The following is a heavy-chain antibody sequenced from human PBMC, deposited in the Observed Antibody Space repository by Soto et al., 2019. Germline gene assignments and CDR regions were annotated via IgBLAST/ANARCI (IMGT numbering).Heavy chain of an antibody. CDR3: ARGGYCDNNWGKLNHCGLDV. CDR1: GYTFIRYG. CDR2: ISGYNDYT. J-gene: IGHJ6*02. Sequence: QVQLVQSAGEVKKPGASVKVSCKTSGYTFIRYGISWVRQAPGQGLEWLGWISGYNDYTEYSQKLQGRVTTTADTSSGTGYMEMRSLTSADTRVYYCARGGYCDNNWGKLNHCGLDVWGQGTTVTVSS. D-gene: IGHD3-22*01. V-gene: IGHV1-18*01.